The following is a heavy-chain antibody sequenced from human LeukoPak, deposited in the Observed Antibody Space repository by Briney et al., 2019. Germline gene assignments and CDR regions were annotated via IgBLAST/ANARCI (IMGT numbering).Heavy chain of an antibody. CDR2: ISSSSSYI. V-gene: IGHV3-21*01. CDR1: GFTFTSYS. Sequence: PGGSLRLSSAASGFTFTSYSMNWVRQAPGKGLEWVSSISSSSSYIYYADSVKGRFTISRDNAKNSLYLQMNSLRAEDTAVYYCARDQRTSFDYWGQGTLVTVSS. CDR3: ARDQRTSFDY. D-gene: IGHD2-2*01. J-gene: IGHJ4*02.